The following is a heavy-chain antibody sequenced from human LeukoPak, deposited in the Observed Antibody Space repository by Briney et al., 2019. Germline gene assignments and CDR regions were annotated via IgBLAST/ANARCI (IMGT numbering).Heavy chain of an antibody. Sequence: SETLSLTCTVSGGSISSYYWSWIRQPPGKGLEGIGYIYYSGSTNYNPSLKIRVTISVDTSKNQFSLKLSSVTAADTAVYYCARAFLGDLNWFDPWGQGTLVTVSS. CDR3: ARAFLGDLNWFDP. CDR2: IYYSGST. D-gene: IGHD3-10*01. CDR1: GGSISSYY. J-gene: IGHJ5*02. V-gene: IGHV4-59*01.